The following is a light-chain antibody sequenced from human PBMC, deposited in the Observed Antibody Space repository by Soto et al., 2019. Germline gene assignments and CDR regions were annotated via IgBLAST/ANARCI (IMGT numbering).Light chain of an antibody. J-gene: IGKJ4*01. CDR2: DVS. CDR1: QSVGNNY. Sequence: EIVLTQSPGTQSLSPGERAALSSRASQSVGNNYLGWYQQKPGQSPRLVIYDVSKRATGIPDRFSGTASGTDFTLTISRLEPEDFAVYYCHQYATSPLTFGGGTKVEIK. CDR3: HQYATSPLT. V-gene: IGKV3-20*01.